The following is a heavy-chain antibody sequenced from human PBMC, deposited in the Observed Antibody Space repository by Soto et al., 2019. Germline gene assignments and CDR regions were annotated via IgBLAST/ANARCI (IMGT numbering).Heavy chain of an antibody. V-gene: IGHV4-34*01. CDR3: ARIGKYSYDSSGYPASHFDY. D-gene: IGHD3-22*01. Sequence: SETLSLTCAVYGGSFSGYYWTWIRQPPGTGLEWIGEINHSGSTNYNPSLKSRVTISVDTSKNQFSLKLTSVTAADTAVYYCARIGKYSYDSSGYPASHFDYWGQGTLDPVSS. CDR2: INHSGST. CDR1: GGSFSGYY. J-gene: IGHJ4*02.